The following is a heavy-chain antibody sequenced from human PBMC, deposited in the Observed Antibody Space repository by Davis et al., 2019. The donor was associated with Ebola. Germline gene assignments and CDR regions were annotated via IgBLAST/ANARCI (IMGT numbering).Heavy chain of an antibody. V-gene: IGHV3-74*01. J-gene: IGHJ6*02. D-gene: IGHD2-2*01. CDR2: IKTDGSTT. Sequence: GESLKISCAASGFTFSNYYLHWVRQAPGKGLEWVARIKTDGSTTRYADSVKGRFSTSRDNTKNTLYLQMNSLRGEDTAIYYCARDTSHQLPHWLYYFYGMDVWGQGTTVTVSS. CDR1: GFTFSNYY. CDR3: ARDTSHQLPHWLYYFYGMDV.